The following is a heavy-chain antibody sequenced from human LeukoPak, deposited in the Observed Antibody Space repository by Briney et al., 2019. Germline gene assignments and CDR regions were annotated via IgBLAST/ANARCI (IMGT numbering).Heavy chain of an antibody. J-gene: IGHJ6*02. D-gene: IGHD2-2*02. CDR2: IYYSGST. CDR1: GGSISSGDYY. V-gene: IGHV4-30-4*01. CDR3: ARVGYCSSTSCYTDYYCGMDV. Sequence: SETLSLTCTVSGGSISSGDYYWSWIRQPPGKGLEWIGYIYYSGSTYYNPSLKSRVTISVDTSKNQFSLKLSSVTAADTAVYYCARVGYCSSTSCYTDYYCGMDVWGQGTTVTVSS.